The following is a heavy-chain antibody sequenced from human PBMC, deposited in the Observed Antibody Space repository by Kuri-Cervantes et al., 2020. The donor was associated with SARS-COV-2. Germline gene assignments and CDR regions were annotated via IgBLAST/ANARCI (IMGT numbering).Heavy chain of an antibody. J-gene: IGHJ4*02. Sequence: ESLKISCAASGFTFSDYYMSWIRQPPGKGLEWIGSIYYSGGTYYNPSLKSRITLSVDTSKNQFPLRLISVTAADTAICYCARLLWVLHPLIDSWGRGTLVTVSS. V-gene: IGHV4-39*01. CDR2: IYYSGGT. CDR3: ARLLWVLHPLIDS. D-gene: IGHD3-3*01. CDR1: GFTFSDYY.